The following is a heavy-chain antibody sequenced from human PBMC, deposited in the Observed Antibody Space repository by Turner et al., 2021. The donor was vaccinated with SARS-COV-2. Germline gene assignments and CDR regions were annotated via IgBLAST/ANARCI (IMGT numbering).Heavy chain of an antibody. Sequence: MESGGKLVRPGETLTLSCAAPGFRFSSFALSWVRQAPGKGLGWVAHGRNTGRTTHYADSVRGRFTISRDNSNGTLFLLMGSLKVEDTAVYFCAKTSSGMVDYFDSWGQGTPVTVSS. V-gene: IGHV3-23*01. J-gene: IGHJ4*02. CDR1: GFRFSSFA. CDR3: AKTSSGMVDYFDS. D-gene: IGHD3-10*01. CDR2: GRNTGRTT.